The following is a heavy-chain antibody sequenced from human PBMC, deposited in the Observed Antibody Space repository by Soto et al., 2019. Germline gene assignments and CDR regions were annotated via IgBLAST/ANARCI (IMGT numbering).Heavy chain of an antibody. J-gene: IGHJ4*02. CDR3: ARETRDRYSYGYSDY. D-gene: IGHD5-18*01. Sequence: QVQLQESGPGLVKPSQTLSLTCTVSGGSINSGGYYWSWIRQHPGKGLEWIGYIYYSGSTYYNPSLKSRVTISVDTSKNQFSLKLSSVTAADTAVYYCARETRDRYSYGYSDYWGQGTLVTVSS. CDR1: GGSINSGGYY. V-gene: IGHV4-31*03. CDR2: IYYSGST.